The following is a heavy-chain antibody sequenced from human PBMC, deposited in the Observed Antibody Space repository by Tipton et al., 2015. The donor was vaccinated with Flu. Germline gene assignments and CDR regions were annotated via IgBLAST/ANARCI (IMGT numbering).Heavy chain of an antibody. D-gene: IGHD5-18*01. CDR1: GASVSSGGYY. V-gene: IGHV4-31*03. CDR3: ARDEDTSMGTH. Sequence: TLSLTCSVSGASVSSGGYYWSWIRQHPGKGLEWIGYIHYSGTTYYSPSLRSRVTIYVDTSKNQFSLKLNSLTAADTAVYYCARDEDTSMGTHWGQGTLVTVSS. J-gene: IGHJ4*02. CDR2: IHYSGTT.